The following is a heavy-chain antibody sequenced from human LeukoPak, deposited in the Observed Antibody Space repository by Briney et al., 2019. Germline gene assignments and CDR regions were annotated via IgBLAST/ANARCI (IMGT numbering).Heavy chain of an antibody. CDR2: IKLDGSEK. Sequence: GGSLGLSCAASGFTFSSYWMSWVRQTPGKGLEWVANIKLDGSEKYYVDSVKGRFTISRDSARNSLYLQMNSLRAEDTAVYYCARVSSTSYYFDYWGQGTLVTVSS. D-gene: IGHD6-6*01. CDR3: ARVSSTSYYFDY. CDR1: GFTFSSYW. J-gene: IGHJ4*02. V-gene: IGHV3-7*04.